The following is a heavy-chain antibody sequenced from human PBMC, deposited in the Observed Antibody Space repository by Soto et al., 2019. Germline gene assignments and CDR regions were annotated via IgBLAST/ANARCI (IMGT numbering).Heavy chain of an antibody. CDR2: VNPSGGST. Sequence: ASVKVSCKASGYIFTAYSMHWVRQAPGQGLEWMGVVNPSGGSTNYAQKFQGRITMTRDTSTSTVYMDLSSLTSEDTAVYYCAREENCRGGTCYSEYFHHWGQGTLVTVSS. V-gene: IGHV1-46*01. J-gene: IGHJ1*01. CDR1: GYIFTAYS. CDR3: AREENCRGGTCYSEYFHH. D-gene: IGHD2-15*01.